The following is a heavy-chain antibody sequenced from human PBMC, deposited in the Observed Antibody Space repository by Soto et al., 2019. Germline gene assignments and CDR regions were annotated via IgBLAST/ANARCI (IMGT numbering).Heavy chain of an antibody. J-gene: IGHJ4*02. CDR3: AIVLTVRGVITPREDY. D-gene: IGHD3-10*01. Sequence: QVQLVQSGAEVKKPGSSVKVSCKASGGTFSSYAISWLRQAPGQGLEWMGGIIPIFVTANYAQKFQGRVTITAYKSTSTADMELSSLRSEDTAVYYCAIVLTVRGVITPREDYWGQGTLVTVSS. V-gene: IGHV1-69*06. CDR1: GGTFSSYA. CDR2: IIPIFVTA.